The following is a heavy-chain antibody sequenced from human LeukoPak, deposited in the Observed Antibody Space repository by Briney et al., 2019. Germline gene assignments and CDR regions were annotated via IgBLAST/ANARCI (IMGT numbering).Heavy chain of an antibody. Sequence: PSETLSLTCTVSGGSISSGSYYWSWIRQPAGKGLEWIGRIYTSGSTNYNPSLKSRVTISVDTSQNQFSLNLSSVTAADTAVYYCARDRPSDYYDTSGHYYYFDYWGQGTLVTVSS. D-gene: IGHD3-22*01. J-gene: IGHJ4*02. CDR2: IYTSGST. V-gene: IGHV4-61*02. CDR1: GGSISSGSYY. CDR3: ARDRPSDYYDTSGHYYYFDY.